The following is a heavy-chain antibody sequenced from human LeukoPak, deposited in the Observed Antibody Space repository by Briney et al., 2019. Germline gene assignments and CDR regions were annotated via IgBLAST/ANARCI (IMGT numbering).Heavy chain of an antibody. CDR2: ISGSGGST. Sequence: PGGSLRLSCAASGFTFSSYAMSWVRQAPGKGLEWVSAISGSGGSTYYADSVKGRFTISRDNSKNTLYLQMNSLRAEDTAVYYCAKELMVRGVIMEFGYWGQGTLVNVPS. J-gene: IGHJ4*02. CDR1: GFTFSSYA. V-gene: IGHV3-23*01. CDR3: AKELMVRGVIMEFGY. D-gene: IGHD3-10*01.